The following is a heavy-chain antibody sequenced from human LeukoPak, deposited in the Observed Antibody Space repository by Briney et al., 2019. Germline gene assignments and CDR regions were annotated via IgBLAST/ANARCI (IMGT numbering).Heavy chain of an antibody. D-gene: IGHD3-3*01. CDR3: ARVRYDFWSGYLVDY. Sequence: NPSETLSLTCTVSGGSISSHYWSWIRQPPGKGLEWIGYIYYSGSTNYNPSLKSRVTISVDTSKNQLSLKLSSVTAADTAVYYCARVRYDFWSGYLVDYWGQGTLVTVSS. J-gene: IGHJ4*02. CDR1: GGSISSHY. CDR2: IYYSGST. V-gene: IGHV4-59*11.